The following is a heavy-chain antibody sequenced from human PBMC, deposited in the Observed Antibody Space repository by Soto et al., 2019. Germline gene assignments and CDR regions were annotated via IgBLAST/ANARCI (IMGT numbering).Heavy chain of an antibody. CDR1: GGTFSSYA. Sequence: SVKVSCKASGGTFSSYAISWVRQAPGQGPEWMGGIIPIFGTANYAQKFQGRVTITADESTSTAYMELSSLRSEDTAVYYCARQTTTMVRGDYYYYGMDVWGQGTTVTVSS. CDR2: IIPIFGTA. CDR3: ARQTTTMVRGDYYYYGMDV. J-gene: IGHJ6*02. V-gene: IGHV1-69*13. D-gene: IGHD3-10*01.